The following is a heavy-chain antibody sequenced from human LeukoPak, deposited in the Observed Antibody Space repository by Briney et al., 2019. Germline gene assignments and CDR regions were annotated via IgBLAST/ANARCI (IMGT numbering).Heavy chain of an antibody. D-gene: IGHD3-10*01. Sequence: GGSLRLSRAASGFTFSSYAMSWVRQAPGKGLEWVSAISGSGGSTYYADSVKGRFTISRDNSKNTLYLQMNSLRAEDTAVYYCAKDVMVRGVPNWFDPWGQGTLVTVSS. CDR2: ISGSGGST. J-gene: IGHJ5*02. CDR1: GFTFSSYA. V-gene: IGHV3-23*01. CDR3: AKDVMVRGVPNWFDP.